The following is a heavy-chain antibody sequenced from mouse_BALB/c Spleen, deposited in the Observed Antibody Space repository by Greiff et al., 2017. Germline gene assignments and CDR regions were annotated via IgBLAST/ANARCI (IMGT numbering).Heavy chain of an antibody. D-gene: IGHD2-14*01. V-gene: IGHV1-15*01. Sequence: QVQLQQSGAELVRPGASVTLSCKASGYTFTDYEMHWVKQTPVHGLEWIGAIDPETGGTAYNQKFKGKATLTADKSSSTAYMELRSLTSEDSAVYYCTRSVRQENAMDYWGQGTSVTVSS. CDR1: GYTFTDYE. J-gene: IGHJ4*01. CDR3: TRSVRQENAMDY. CDR2: IDPETGGT.